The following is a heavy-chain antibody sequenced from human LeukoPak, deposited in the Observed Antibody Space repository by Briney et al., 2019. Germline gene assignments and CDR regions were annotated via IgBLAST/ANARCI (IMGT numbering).Heavy chain of an antibody. Sequence: ASVKVSCKASGYTFTGYYIHWVRQAPGQGLEWKGWMNPNSGGTNYAQKFQGRVTMTRDTSISTACMELSSLTSDDTAVYFCATSTVYTYYSDRSDYYFHYFDYYDQGNRTTVTA. D-gene: IGHD3-22*01. V-gene: IGHV1-2*02. CDR2: MNPNSGGT. CDR3: ATSTVYTYYSDRSDYYFHYFDY. J-gene: IGHJ4*02. CDR1: GYTFTGYY.